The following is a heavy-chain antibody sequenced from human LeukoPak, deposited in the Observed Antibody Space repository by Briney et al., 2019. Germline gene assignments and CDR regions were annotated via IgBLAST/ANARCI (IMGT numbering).Heavy chain of an antibody. CDR1: GFTFSSYA. V-gene: IGHV3-23*01. Sequence: LPGGSLRLSCAASGFTFSSYAMSWVRQAPGKGLEWVSAISGSGGSTYYADSVKGRFTISRDNSKNTLYLQMNSLRAEDTAVYYCAKPDIVVVVAATGFDYWGQGTLVTVSS. CDR3: AKPDIVVVVAATGFDY. D-gene: IGHD2-15*01. CDR2: ISGSGGST. J-gene: IGHJ4*02.